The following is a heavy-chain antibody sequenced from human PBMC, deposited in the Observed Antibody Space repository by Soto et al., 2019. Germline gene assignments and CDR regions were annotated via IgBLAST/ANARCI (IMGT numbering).Heavy chain of an antibody. CDR1: GFTFDDYA. D-gene: IGHD2-15*01. J-gene: IGHJ4*02. CDR2: ISWNSGSI. Sequence: PGGSLRLSCAASGFTFDDYAMHWVRQAPGKGLEWVSGISWNSGSIGYADSVKGRFTISRDNAKNSLYLQMSSLRAEDTALYYCAKGPGVVVAAPYYFDYWGQGTLVTVSS. CDR3: AKGPGVVVAAPYYFDY. V-gene: IGHV3-9*01.